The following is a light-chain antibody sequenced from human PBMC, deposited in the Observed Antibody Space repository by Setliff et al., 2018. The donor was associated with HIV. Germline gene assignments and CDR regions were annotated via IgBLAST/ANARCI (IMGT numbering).Light chain of an antibody. CDR1: IRDIGGYNS. Sequence: SVLTQPASVSGSPGQSITIPCTGSIRDIGGYNSVSWYQQHPGEVPKLIIYTVTKRPSGVSDRFSGSKSGNTASLTISGLQAEDEADYYCSSYAQGDTWVFGGGTKVTVL. CDR2: TVT. CDR3: SSYAQGDTWV. V-gene: IGLV2-23*02. J-gene: IGLJ3*02.